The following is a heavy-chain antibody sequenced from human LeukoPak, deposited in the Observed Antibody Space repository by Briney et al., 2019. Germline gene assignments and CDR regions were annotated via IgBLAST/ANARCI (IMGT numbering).Heavy chain of an antibody. J-gene: IGHJ6*03. Sequence: SEPLSLTCAVYGGSFSRYYWCWIRQPPGKGLESIGEINHSGSTNYNPSLMSRVTMSVGRSKYPFSLKLSSVTAADTAVYYCARTGPYYYESYPGATYMDVWGKGTTVTASS. CDR2: INHSGST. V-gene: IGHV4-34*01. D-gene: IGHD3-22*01. CDR3: ARTGPYYYESYPGATYMDV. CDR1: GGSFSRYY.